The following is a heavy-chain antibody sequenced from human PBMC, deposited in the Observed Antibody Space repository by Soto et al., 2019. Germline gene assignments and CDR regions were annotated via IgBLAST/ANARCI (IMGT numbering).Heavy chain of an antibody. CDR3: AKDPFNSSPGTGPGTRGLDY. J-gene: IGHJ4*02. CDR1: GFTFSSYS. CDR2: ISYDGNNQ. V-gene: IGHV3-30*18. D-gene: IGHD1-1*01. Sequence: LRLSCAASGFTFSSYSMHWVRQAPGRGLDWMTFISYDGNNQWYADSVKGRFTISRDNSKNTVYLQMNSLRPEDTAVYFCAKDPFNSSPGTGPGTRGLDYWGQGTPVTVSS.